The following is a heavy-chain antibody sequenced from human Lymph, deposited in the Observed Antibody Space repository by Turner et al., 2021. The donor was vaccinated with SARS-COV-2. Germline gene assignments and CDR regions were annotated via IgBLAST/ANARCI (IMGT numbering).Heavy chain of an antibody. CDR1: GGSISSYY. J-gene: IGHJ4*02. Sequence: QVQLQESGPGLVKPSEPLSLTCTVSGGSISSYYWSWIRQPPGKGLEWIGYIYYSGSTNYNPSLKSRVTISVDTSKNQFSLKLTSVTAADTAVYYCARGFDYWGQGTLVTVSP. CDR2: IYYSGST. CDR3: ARGFDY. V-gene: IGHV4-59*01.